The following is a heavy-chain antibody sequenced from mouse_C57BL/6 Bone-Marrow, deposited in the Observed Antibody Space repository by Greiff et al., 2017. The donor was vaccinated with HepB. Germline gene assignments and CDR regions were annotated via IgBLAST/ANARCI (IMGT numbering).Heavy chain of an antibody. J-gene: IGHJ2*01. Sequence: DVKLVESGPELVKPGASVKISCKASGYSFTGYYMHWVKQSHGNILDWIGYIYPYNGVSSYNQKFKGKATLTVDKSSSTAYMELRSLTSEDSAVYYCAVDGYYTDYWGQGTTLTVSS. CDR1: GYSFTGYY. CDR3: AVDGYYTDY. CDR2: IYPYNGVS. V-gene: IGHV1-31*01. D-gene: IGHD2-3*01.